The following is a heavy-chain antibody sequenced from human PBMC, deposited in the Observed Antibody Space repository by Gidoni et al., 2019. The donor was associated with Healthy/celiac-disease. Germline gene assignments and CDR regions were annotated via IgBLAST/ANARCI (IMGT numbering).Heavy chain of an antibody. CDR3: ARDPWTTVTNTDAFDI. Sequence: QVQLQESGPGLVKPSQTLSLTCTVSGGSISSGSYYWSWIRQPAGKGLEWIGRIYTSGSTNYNPSLKSRVTISVDTSKNQFSLKLSSVTAADTAVYYCARDPWTTVTNTDAFDIWGQGTMVTVSS. CDR2: IYTSGST. J-gene: IGHJ3*02. D-gene: IGHD4-17*01. CDR1: GGSISSGSYY. V-gene: IGHV4-61*02.